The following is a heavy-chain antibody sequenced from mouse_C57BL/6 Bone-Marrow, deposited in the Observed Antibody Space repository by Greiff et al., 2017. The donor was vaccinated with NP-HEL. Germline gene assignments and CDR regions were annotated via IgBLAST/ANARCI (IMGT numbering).Heavy chain of an antibody. CDR2: IYPGGGYT. CDR3: AREGDYYGSSYHY. Sequence: QVQLKQSGAELVRPGTSVKMSCKASGYTFTNYWIGWAKQRPGHGLEWIGDIYPGGGYTNYNEKFKGKATLTADKSSSTAYMQFSSLTSEDSAIYYCAREGDYYGSSYHYWGQGTTLTVSS. D-gene: IGHD1-1*01. CDR1: GYTFTNYW. J-gene: IGHJ2*01. V-gene: IGHV1-63*01.